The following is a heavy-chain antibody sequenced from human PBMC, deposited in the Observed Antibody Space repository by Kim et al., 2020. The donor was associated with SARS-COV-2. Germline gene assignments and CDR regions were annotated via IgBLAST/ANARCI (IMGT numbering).Heavy chain of an antibody. J-gene: IGHJ4*02. V-gene: IGHV3-23*01. CDR3: ATDENSGTYFPDY. CDR2: ISVSGGRK. Sequence: GGSLRLSCVASGYTFSRYSMTWVRQAPGKGLEWVSTISVSGGRKEYADSVKGRLTISRDNSKNTVYLQMDSLRVDDTGVYYCATDENSGTYFPDYWGQGT. D-gene: IGHD1-26*01. CDR1: GYTFSRYS.